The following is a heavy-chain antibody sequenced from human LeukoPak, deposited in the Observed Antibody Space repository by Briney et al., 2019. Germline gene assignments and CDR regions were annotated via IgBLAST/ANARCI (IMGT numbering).Heavy chain of an antibody. CDR1: GGSISSSSFY. Sequence: SETLSLTCTISGGSISSSSFYWGWIRQPPGKGLEWIGSIYYSGSTYYSPSLKSRVTISVDTSKSQFSLKLSSVTAADTAVYYCARDQQWRNAFDNWGQGTMVTVSS. CDR3: ARDQQWRNAFDN. V-gene: IGHV4-39*07. CDR2: IYYSGST. J-gene: IGHJ3*02. D-gene: IGHD6-19*01.